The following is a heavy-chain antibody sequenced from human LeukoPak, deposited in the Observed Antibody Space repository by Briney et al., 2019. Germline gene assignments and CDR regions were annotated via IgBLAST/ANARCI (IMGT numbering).Heavy chain of an antibody. J-gene: IGHJ5*02. D-gene: IGHD2-2*02. CDR1: GYTLTELS. Sequence: ASVKVSCKVSGYTLTELSMHWVRQAPGKGLEWMGGFDPEDGETIYAQKSQGRVTMTEDTSTDTAYMELSSLRSEDTAVYYCATVPLGYCSSTSCYTCNWFDPWGQGTLVTVSS. CDR2: FDPEDGET. V-gene: IGHV1-24*01. CDR3: ATVPLGYCSSTSCYTCNWFDP.